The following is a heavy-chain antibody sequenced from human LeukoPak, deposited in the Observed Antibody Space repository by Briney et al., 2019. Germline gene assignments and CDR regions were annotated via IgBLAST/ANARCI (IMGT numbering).Heavy chain of an antibody. CDR2: ISSDGSNK. J-gene: IGHJ4*02. CDR1: GFTFSSYA. V-gene: IGHV3-30*04. Sequence: GGSLRLSCAASGFTFSSYAMHWVRQAPGKGLEWVAVISSDGSNKNYAASVKGRFTVSRDSAKNTLYLQMNSLRAEDTAVYYCAPEITMVRGVKNWGQGTLVTVSS. CDR3: APEITMVRGVKN. D-gene: IGHD3-10*01.